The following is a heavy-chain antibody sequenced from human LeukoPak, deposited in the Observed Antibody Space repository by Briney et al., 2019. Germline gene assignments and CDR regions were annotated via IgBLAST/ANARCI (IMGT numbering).Heavy chain of an antibody. CDR2: INPSSGGT. D-gene: IGHD2-21*02. CDR3: ARDPSYCGGDCYAFDI. Sequence: ASVKVSCKASGYTFINYYLHWVRQAPGQGLEWMGIINPSSGGTGYAQKFQGRVTMTRATSTSTVYMELSSLRPEDTAVYYCARDPSYCGGDCYAFDIWGQGTMVTVSS. V-gene: IGHV1-46*01. CDR1: GYTFINYY. J-gene: IGHJ3*02.